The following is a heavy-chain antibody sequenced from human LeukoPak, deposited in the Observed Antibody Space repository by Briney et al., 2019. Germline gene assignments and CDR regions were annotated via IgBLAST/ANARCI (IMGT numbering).Heavy chain of an antibody. J-gene: IGHJ6*02. CDR3: AREVTTQMVYYYGMDV. CDR1: GFTFSSYG. D-gene: IGHD4-17*01. Sequence: GGSLRLSCAASGFTFSSYGMHWVRQAPGKGLEWVAVIWYDGSNKYYADSVKGRFTISRDNSKNTLYLQMNSLRAEDTAVYYCAREVTTQMVYYYGMDVWGQGTTVTVSS. CDR2: IWYDGSNK. V-gene: IGHV3-33*01.